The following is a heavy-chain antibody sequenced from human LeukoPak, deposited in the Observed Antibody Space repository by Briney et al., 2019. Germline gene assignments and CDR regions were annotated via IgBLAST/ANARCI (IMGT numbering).Heavy chain of an antibody. J-gene: IGHJ4*02. Sequence: SETLSLTCAVYGGSFSGYYWSWIRQPPGKGLEWIGYIYYSGSTYYNPSLKSRVTISVDTSKNQFSLKLSSVTAADTAVYYCARVGTMIVVVDYWGQGTLVTVSS. V-gene: IGHV4-59*06. CDR3: ARVGTMIVVVDY. CDR1: GGSFSGYY. D-gene: IGHD3-22*01. CDR2: IYYSGST.